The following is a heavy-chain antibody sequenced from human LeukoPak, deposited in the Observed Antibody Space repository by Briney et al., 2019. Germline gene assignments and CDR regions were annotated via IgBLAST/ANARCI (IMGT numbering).Heavy chain of an antibody. D-gene: IGHD1-26*01. CDR1: GGSISSYY. CDR2: IHTSGST. J-gene: IGHJ4*02. V-gene: IGHV4-4*07. Sequence: SETLSLTCTVSGGSISSYYWSWIRQPAGKGLEWIGRIHTSGSTNYNPSLKSPVSMSVDRSKNQLSLKVTSLTAADTAVYYCARDGEGGIFDYWGQGTLVTVAS. CDR3: ARDGEGGIFDY.